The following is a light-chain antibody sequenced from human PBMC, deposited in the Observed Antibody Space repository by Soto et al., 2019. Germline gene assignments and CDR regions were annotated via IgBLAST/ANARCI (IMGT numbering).Light chain of an antibody. V-gene: IGLV2-23*01. CDR2: EGS. Sequence: QSALTQPASVSGSPGQSITITWTESSSDVGSYNLVSWYQQLPGEAPKLMIYEGSKRPSGVSNRFSGSKSGNTASLTISGLQAEDEADYYCCSFERSITLVFGGGTKLTVL. CDR3: CSFERSITLV. CDR1: SSDVGSYNL. J-gene: IGLJ2*01.